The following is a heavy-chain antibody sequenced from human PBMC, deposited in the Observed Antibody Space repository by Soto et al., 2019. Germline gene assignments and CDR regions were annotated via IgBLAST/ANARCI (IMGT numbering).Heavy chain of an antibody. CDR1: GFTFDDYA. V-gene: IGHV3-9*01. Sequence: EVQLVESEGALVQPGGSLRLSCTASGFTFDDYAIHWVRQAPGKGLEWISGISWNGDATGYADSVKGRFTISRDNAKNSLYLQMNSLRTEDTAMYFCANLPLYGSGFDCWGQGTLVTVAS. D-gene: IGHD3-10*01. J-gene: IGHJ4*02. CDR3: ANLPLYGSGFDC. CDR2: ISWNGDAT.